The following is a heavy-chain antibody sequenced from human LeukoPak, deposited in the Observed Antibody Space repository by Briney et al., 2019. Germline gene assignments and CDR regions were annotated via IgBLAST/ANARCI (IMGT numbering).Heavy chain of an antibody. V-gene: IGHV1-46*03. D-gene: IGHD4-17*01. CDR1: GYTFTSYY. Sequence: SVKVSCKASGYTFTSYYMHWVRQAPGQGLEWMGIINPSGGSTSYAQKFQGRVTMTRDTSTSTVYMELSSLRSEDTAVYYCAREEGAYGDYGDWFDPWGQGTLVTVSS. J-gene: IGHJ5*02. CDR2: INPSGGST. CDR3: AREEGAYGDYGDWFDP.